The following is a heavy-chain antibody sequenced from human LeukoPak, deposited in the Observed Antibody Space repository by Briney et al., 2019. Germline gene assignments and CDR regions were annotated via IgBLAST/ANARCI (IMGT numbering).Heavy chain of an antibody. J-gene: IGHJ6*02. D-gene: IGHD6-19*01. Sequence: ASGKVSCKASGYRFTSYGISWVRQAPAQGLEWMGRISAYNGNTNCAQKFQGRVTMTTDTSTSTAYMELRSLRSDDTAVYYCARAVAGHYYYYGMDVWGQGTTVTVSS. V-gene: IGHV1-18*01. CDR3: ARAVAGHYYYYGMDV. CDR1: GYRFTSYG. CDR2: ISAYNGNT.